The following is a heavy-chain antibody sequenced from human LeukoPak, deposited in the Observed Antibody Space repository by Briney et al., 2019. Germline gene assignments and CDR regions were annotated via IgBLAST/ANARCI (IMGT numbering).Heavy chain of an antibody. CDR3: AKAGDH. J-gene: IGHJ4*02. CDR1: GFTFHSYS. V-gene: IGHV3-48*01. Sequence: GGSLRLSCAASGFTFHSYSMNWVRQAPGKGLEWVSYISGSSSTIYYADSVKGRFTVSRDNSKNTLSLQMSSLRVEDTAVYYCAKAGDHWGQGTHVIVSS. CDR2: ISGSSSTI.